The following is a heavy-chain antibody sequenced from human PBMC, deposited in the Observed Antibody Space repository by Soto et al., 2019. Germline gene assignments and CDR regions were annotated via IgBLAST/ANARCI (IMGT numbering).Heavy chain of an antibody. CDR3: ARVSDY. CDR2: IYHSGST. D-gene: IGHD1-20*01. V-gene: IGHV4-30-2*01. CDR1: GCSLNRCNYS. Sequence: AETRARTCAISGCSLNRCNYSWSWIRQPPGKGLEWIGYIYHSGSTYYNPSLKSRVTISVDRSKNQFSLKLSSVTAADTAVYYWARVSDYWGRGTLVSVTS. J-gene: IGHJ4*02.